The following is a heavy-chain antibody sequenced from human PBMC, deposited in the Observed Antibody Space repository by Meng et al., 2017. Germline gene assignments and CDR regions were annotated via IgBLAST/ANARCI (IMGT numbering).Heavy chain of an antibody. CDR3: ATRGNPYLDC. Sequence: QGRLVPLGAQVKKPGASSKAPCNDSAHHLSSDGFAWVRQAPGQGLEWMGWINAYNGYTDYAQKFLGRVTLTTDTSTNTGYMELRSLTSDDTAVYYCATRGNPYLDCWGQGTLVTVSS. J-gene: IGHJ4*02. CDR1: AHHLSSDG. CDR2: INAYNGYT. V-gene: IGHV1-18*01.